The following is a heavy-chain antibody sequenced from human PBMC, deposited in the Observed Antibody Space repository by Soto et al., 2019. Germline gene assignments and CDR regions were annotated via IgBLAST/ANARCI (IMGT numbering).Heavy chain of an antibody. D-gene: IGHD1-26*01. Sequence: SETLSLTCVVSNFSISRGYYRGWIRQSPGKGLEWIASIYRSGTTSYNPSLKSRVTISVDPSKNQFSLMLTAVTAADTAVYYCARTHSGSYYSVFNYWGRGSLVTVSS. CDR1: NFSISRGYY. V-gene: IGHV4-38-2*01. CDR2: IYRSGTT. J-gene: IGHJ4*02. CDR3: ARTHSGSYYSVFNY.